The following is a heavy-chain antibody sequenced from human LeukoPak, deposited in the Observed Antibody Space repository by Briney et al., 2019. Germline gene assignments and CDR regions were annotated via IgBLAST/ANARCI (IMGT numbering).Heavy chain of an antibody. CDR2: TRNKANSYTT. V-gene: IGHV3-72*01. D-gene: IGHD3-22*01. J-gene: IGHJ4*02. CDR3: ARGASYYYDSSGYYY. Sequence: GGSLRLSCAASGFTFSDHYMDWVRQAPGKGLEWVGRTRNKANSYTTEYAASVKGRFTISRDDSKNSLYLQMNSLKTEDTAVYYCARGASYYYDSSGYYYWGQGTLVTVSS. CDR1: GFTFSDHY.